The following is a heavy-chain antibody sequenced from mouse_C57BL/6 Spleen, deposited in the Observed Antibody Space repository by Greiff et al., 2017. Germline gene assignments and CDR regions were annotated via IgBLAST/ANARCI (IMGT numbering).Heavy chain of an antibody. D-gene: IGHD1-1*01. V-gene: IGHV14-4*01. CDR1: GFNIKDDY. CDR3: TADYGSSYAWFAY. CDR2: IDPENGDT. Sequence: EVQLQQSGAELVRPGASVKLSCTASGFNIKDDYMHWVKQRPEQGLEWIGWIDPENGDTEYASKFQGKATITADTSSNPAYLQLSSLTSEDTAVYYCTADYGSSYAWFAYWGQGTLGTVSA. J-gene: IGHJ3*01.